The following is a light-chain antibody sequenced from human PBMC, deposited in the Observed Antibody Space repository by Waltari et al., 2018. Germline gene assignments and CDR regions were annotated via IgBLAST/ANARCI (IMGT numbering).Light chain of an antibody. CDR2: GAS. Sequence: EIVMTQSPATLSVFPGERATISCRASQTLRSNLAWYQLHPGPAPRLLIYGASTRATGIPARFSGSGSGTEFTLTISSLQSEDFAVYFCQQYDNWLGTFGQGTKVEIK. V-gene: IGKV3-15*01. CDR1: QTLRSN. J-gene: IGKJ1*01. CDR3: QQYDNWLGT.